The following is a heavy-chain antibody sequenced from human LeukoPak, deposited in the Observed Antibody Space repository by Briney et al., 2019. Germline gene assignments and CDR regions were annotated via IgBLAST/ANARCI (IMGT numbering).Heavy chain of an antibody. CDR3: ARMYYYDSSGYAVYYFDY. V-gene: IGHV4-59*01. CDR1: GGSISSYY. Sequence: SETLSLTCTVSGGSISSYYLSWIRQPPGKGLEWIGYIYYSGGTNYNPSLKSRVTISVDTSKNQFSLKLSSVTAADTAVYYCARMYYYDSSGYAVYYFDYWGQGTLVTVSS. CDR2: IYYSGGT. J-gene: IGHJ4*02. D-gene: IGHD3-22*01.